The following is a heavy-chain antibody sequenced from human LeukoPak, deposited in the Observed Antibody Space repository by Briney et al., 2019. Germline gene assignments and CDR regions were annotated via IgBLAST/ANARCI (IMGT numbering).Heavy chain of an antibody. D-gene: IGHD2-2*01. J-gene: IGHJ4*02. CDR1: GGSFSGYY. CDR2: INHSGST. Sequence: SETLSLTCAVYGGSFSGYYWSWIRQPPGEGLEWIGEINHSGSTNYNPSLKSRVTISVDTSKNQFSLKLSSVTATDTAVYYCARGGPYQGLDYWGQGTLVTVSS. V-gene: IGHV4-34*01. CDR3: ARGGPYQGLDY.